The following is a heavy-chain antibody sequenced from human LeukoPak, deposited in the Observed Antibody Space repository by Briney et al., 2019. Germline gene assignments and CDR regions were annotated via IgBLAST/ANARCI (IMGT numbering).Heavy chain of an antibody. CDR3: ARGRTTMVRGRRFDP. V-gene: IGHV4-34*01. D-gene: IGHD3-10*01. Sequence: SETLSLTCAVYGGSLSGFHWSWIRQSPGKGLEWIGEINDSGSTNYNPSLKSRVTISIDTSKSQFSLKLTSLTAADTAVYYCARGRTTMVRGRRFDPWGQGTLVSVSS. CDR1: GGSLSGFH. J-gene: IGHJ5*02. CDR2: INDSGST.